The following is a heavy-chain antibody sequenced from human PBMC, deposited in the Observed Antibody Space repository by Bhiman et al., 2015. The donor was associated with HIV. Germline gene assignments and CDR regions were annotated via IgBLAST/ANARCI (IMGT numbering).Heavy chain of an antibody. Sequence: EVHLVESGGGLVQAGESLRLSCAASGFTFSRNSMNWVRQAPGKGLEWVSSISSSSSYIYYADSVKGRFTISRDNAKKSLYLQMNSLRAEDTAVYYCARDATVTQMVRGVPRWFDPWGQGTLVTVSS. CDR2: ISSSSSYI. CDR1: GFTFSRNS. D-gene: IGHD3-10*01. J-gene: IGHJ5*02. CDR3: ARDATVTQMVRGVPRWFDP. V-gene: IGHV3-21*03.